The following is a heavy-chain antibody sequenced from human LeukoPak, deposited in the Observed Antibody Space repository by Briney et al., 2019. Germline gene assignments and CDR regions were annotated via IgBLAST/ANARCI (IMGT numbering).Heavy chain of an antibody. Sequence: KTGGSLRLSCAASGFTFSSYTMTWVRQAPGKGLEWVSSISSSSSYIYYADSVKGRFTISTDNSENTLFLQINSLRPEDTAVYYCVKETGDLGQGGFEIWGQGTTVTVS. J-gene: IGHJ3*02. CDR3: VKETGDLGQGGFEI. V-gene: IGHV3-21*01. CDR1: GFTFSSYT. CDR2: ISSSSSYI. D-gene: IGHD7-27*01.